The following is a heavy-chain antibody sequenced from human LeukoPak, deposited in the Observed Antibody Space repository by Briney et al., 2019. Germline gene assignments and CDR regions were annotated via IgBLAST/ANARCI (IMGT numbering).Heavy chain of an antibody. J-gene: IGHJ4*02. CDR2: MNPNSGNT. V-gene: IGHV1-8*01. CDR1: GYTFTSYG. CDR3: ARANPRDY. Sequence: ASVKVSSEASGYTFTSYGISWVRQATGQGLEWMGWMNPNSGNTGYAQKFQGRVTMTRNTSINTAYMELNSLRSEDTAVYYCARANPRDYWGQGTLVTVSP.